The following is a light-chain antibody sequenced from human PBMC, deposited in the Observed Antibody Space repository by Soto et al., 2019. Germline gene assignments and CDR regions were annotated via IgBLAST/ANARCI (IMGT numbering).Light chain of an antibody. V-gene: IGKV3-11*01. CDR1: QSVSNN. CDR2: GAS. CDR3: QQRSNWPIT. Sequence: EIVMTQSPATLSVSPGERATLSCRASQSVSNNLAWLQQKPGQAPRLLIYGASSRATGIPDRFSGSGSGTDFTLTISSLEPEDFAVYYCQQRSNWPITFGQGTRLEI. J-gene: IGKJ5*01.